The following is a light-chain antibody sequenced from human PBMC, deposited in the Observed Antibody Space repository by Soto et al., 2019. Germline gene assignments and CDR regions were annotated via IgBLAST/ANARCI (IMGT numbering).Light chain of an antibody. CDR2: GAS. J-gene: IGKJ1*01. CDR3: QQYGSSQGGK. Sequence: EIVLTQSPGTLSLSPGERDTLSCRASQSVSSSYLAWYQQKPGQAPRLLIYGASSRATGIPDRFSGSGSGTDFTLTISRLEPEDFAVYYCQQYGSSQGGKFGQGTKV. CDR1: QSVSSSY. V-gene: IGKV3-20*01.